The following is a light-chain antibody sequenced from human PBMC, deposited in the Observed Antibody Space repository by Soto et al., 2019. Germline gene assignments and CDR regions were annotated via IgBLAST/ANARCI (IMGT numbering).Light chain of an antibody. CDR2: GIS. CDR3: QQHSQWPIT. V-gene: IGKV3-15*01. CDR1: HSINSN. Sequence: EIVMTQSPGTLSLSPGETATLSCRASHSINSNYLAWYQQKPGQAPRLLIYGISTRAADIPARFSGSGSGTDFTLTISSLQSEEVAFYYCQQHSQWPITFGQGTRLEIK. J-gene: IGKJ5*01.